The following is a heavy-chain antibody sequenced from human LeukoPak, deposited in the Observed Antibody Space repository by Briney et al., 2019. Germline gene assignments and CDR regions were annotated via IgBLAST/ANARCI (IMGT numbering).Heavy chain of an antibody. CDR3: AKQLGYCSDGSCYSPY. CDR1: GFTFSSSA. J-gene: IGHJ4*02. D-gene: IGHD2-15*01. Sequence: GGSLRLSCAASGFTFSSSAMSWVRQAPGKGLEWVSAISNNGGYTYYADSVQGRFTISRDNSKSTLCLQMNSLRAEDTAVYYCAKQLGYCSDGSCYSPYWGQGALVTVSS. V-gene: IGHV3-23*01. CDR2: ISNNGGYT.